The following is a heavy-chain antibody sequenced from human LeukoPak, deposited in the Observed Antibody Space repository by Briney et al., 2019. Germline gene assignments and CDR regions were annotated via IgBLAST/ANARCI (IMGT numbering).Heavy chain of an antibody. Sequence: SQTLSPTCTVSGASISRGSHYWSWIRQPAGKGLEWIGRIYTIGNTNYSPSLWRRVTISVDTSRNQFSLRLSSVTAADTAVYYCARDRSYYSDTGTDYWGQGALVTVSS. CDR1: GASISRGSHY. J-gene: IGHJ4*02. CDR3: ARDRSYYSDTGTDY. D-gene: IGHD3-22*01. V-gene: IGHV4-61*02. CDR2: IYTIGNT.